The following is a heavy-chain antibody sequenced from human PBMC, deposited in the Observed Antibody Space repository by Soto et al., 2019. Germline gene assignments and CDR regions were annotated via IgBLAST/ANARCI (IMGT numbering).Heavy chain of an antibody. Sequence: QLQLQESGSGLVKPSQTPSITCAVSGGSISSGGYSWSWIRLPPGKGLEWIGYIYHSGSTYYNPSLKSRVTISVDRSKNQFSLKLSSVTAADTAVYYCAKSGSYYNPYYYYGMDVWGQGTTVTVSS. CDR3: AKSGSYYNPYYYYGMDV. CDR2: IYHSGST. V-gene: IGHV4-30-2*01. D-gene: IGHD3-10*01. CDR1: GGSISSGGYS. J-gene: IGHJ6*02.